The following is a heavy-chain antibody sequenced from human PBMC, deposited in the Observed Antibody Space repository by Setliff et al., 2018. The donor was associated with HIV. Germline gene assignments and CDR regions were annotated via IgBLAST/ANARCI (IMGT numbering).Heavy chain of an antibody. CDR1: GFTFTSYG. D-gene: IGHD6-6*01. J-gene: IGHJ4*02. Sequence: ASVKVSCKTSGFTFTSYGITWVRQAPGQGLEWMGWISTYNGHTNYAQKFQGRVTMTEDTSTNTAYMELSGLRSGDTAVYYCARAGGQLAPLDYWGQGTLITVSS. CDR2: ISTYNGHT. CDR3: ARAGGQLAPLDY. V-gene: IGHV1-18*01.